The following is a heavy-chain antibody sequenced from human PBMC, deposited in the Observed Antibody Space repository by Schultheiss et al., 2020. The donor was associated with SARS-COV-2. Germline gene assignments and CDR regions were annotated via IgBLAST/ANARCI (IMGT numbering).Heavy chain of an antibody. V-gene: IGHV3-35*01. Sequence: GGSLRLSCAASGFTFSNSDMNWVHQAPGKGLEWVSGVSWNGSRTHYADSVKGRFTISRDNSKNTLYLQMGSLRAEDMAVYYCARDNPSGYLYYYMDVWGKGTTVTVSS. J-gene: IGHJ6*03. CDR2: VSWNGSRT. CDR1: GFTFSNSD. CDR3: ARDNPSGYLYYYMDV. D-gene: IGHD3-22*01.